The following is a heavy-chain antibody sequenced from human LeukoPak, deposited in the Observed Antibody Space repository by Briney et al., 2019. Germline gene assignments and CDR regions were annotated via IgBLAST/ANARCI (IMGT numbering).Heavy chain of an antibody. J-gene: IGHJ3*02. CDR1: GGSISSYY. V-gene: IGHV4-59*01. CDR2: IYYSGST. CDR3: ARDTPAFDI. Sequence: SETLSLTCTVSGGSISSYYWSWIRQPPGKGLEWIGYIYYSGSTNYNPSLKSRVTISVDTSKNQFSLKLSSVTAADTAVYYCARDTPAFDIWGQGTMVTVSS.